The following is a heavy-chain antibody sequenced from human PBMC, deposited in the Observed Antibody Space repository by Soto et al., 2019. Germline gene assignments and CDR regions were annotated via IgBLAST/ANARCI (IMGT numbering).Heavy chain of an antibody. J-gene: IGHJ5*02. Sequence: QVQLVQSGAEVKKPGASVKVSCKASGYTFTSYGISWVRQAPGQGLEWMGWISAYNGNTNYAQKLQGRVTMTTDTFTSTAYMELRSLRSDDTAVYYCARVRRITGTTSWFDPWGQGTLVTVSS. CDR2: ISAYNGNT. V-gene: IGHV1-18*01. CDR3: ARVRRITGTTSWFDP. CDR1: GYTFTSYG. D-gene: IGHD1-7*01.